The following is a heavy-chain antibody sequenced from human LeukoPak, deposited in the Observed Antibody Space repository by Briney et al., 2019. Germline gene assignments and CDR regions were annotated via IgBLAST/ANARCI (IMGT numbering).Heavy chain of an antibody. CDR2: ISESGGST. Sequence: PGGSLRLSCAASGFTFSSYAMSWVRQAPGKGLEWVSGISESGGSTYYADSVKGRFTISRDNSKNTLYVQMNSLRAEDTAVYYCAKEDSRGSSPPFDFWGQGTLVTVSS. CDR3: AKEDSRGSSPPFDF. J-gene: IGHJ4*02. CDR1: GFTFSSYA. D-gene: IGHD3-22*01. V-gene: IGHV3-23*01.